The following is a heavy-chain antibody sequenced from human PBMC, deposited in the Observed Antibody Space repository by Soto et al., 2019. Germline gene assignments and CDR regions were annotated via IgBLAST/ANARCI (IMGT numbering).Heavy chain of an antibody. V-gene: IGHV4-59*01. J-gene: IGHJ4*02. CDR2: VYYGGIT. CDR1: GVFSSSYY. CDR3: AGGRSYCGCDCHSDYFDY. D-gene: IGHD2-21*02. Sequence: SETLSLTCTFSGVFSSSYYWTCIRHPPGEELEWIGFVYYGGITNYNPSLESRVTISVDTSEDQFSLKLNSVTAADTAVYYCAGGRSYCGCDCHSDYFDYGGQGTPVTV.